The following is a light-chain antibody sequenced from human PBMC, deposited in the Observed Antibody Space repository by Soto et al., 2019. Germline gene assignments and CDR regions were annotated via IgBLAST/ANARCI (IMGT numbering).Light chain of an antibody. CDR2: AAS. V-gene: IGKV1-9*01. CDR3: QQLNSYPLLT. Sequence: DIQLTQSPSFLSASVGDRVTITCRAIQGISSYLAWYQQKPGKAPKLLIYAASTLQSGVPSRFSGSGSGTDFTLIISSLQPEDFATYYCQQLNSYPLLTFGGGTKVEIK. CDR1: QGISSY. J-gene: IGKJ4*01.